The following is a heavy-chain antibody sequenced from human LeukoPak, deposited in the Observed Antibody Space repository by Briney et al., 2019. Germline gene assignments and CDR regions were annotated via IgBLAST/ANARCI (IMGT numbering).Heavy chain of an antibody. CDR3: AKDRIAAADPFDY. J-gene: IGHJ4*02. V-gene: IGHV3-23*01. CDR2: ISGSGGST. D-gene: IGHD6-13*01. CDR1: GFTFDDYA. Sequence: GGSLRLSCAASGFTFDDYAMHWVRQAPGKGLEWVSAISGSGGSTYYADSVKGRFTTSRDNSKNTLYLQMNSLRAEDTAVYYCAKDRIAAADPFDYWGQGTLVTVSS.